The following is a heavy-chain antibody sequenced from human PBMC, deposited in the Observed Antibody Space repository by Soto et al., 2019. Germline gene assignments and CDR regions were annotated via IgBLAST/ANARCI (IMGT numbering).Heavy chain of an antibody. V-gene: IGHV3-66*01. Sequence: PGGSMRLSCAASGFTVSSNYMSWVRQAPGKGLEWVSVIYSGGSTYYADSVKGRFTISRDNSKNTLYLQMNSLRAEDTAVYYCIAATVTPFDYWGQGTLVTVSS. J-gene: IGHJ4*02. CDR3: IAATVTPFDY. CDR2: IYSGGST. CDR1: GFTVSSNY. D-gene: IGHD4-17*01.